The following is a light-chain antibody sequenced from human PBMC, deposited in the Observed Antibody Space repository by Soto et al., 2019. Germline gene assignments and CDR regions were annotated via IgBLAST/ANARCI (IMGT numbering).Light chain of an antibody. CDR1: SSDIGGYNY. J-gene: IGLJ2*01. V-gene: IGLV2-14*03. CDR3: SSYSSNSTLVV. Sequence: QSALTQPASVSGSPGQSITISCTGTSSDIGGYNYVSWYQQHPGKAPKVMIYGVSNRPSGVSDRFSGSKSGNTASLSISGLQPKDEADYFCSSYSSNSTLVVFGGGTKLTVL. CDR2: GVS.